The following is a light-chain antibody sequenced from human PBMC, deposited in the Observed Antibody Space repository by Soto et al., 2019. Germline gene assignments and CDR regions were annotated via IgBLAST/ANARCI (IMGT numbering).Light chain of an antibody. CDR3: GSYVGSKSFV. CDR1: SSDIGDYNY. Sequence: QSALTQPPSAAGSLGQSVTISCTGTSSDIGDYNYVSWYQQHAGKAPKVMIYEVSQRPSGVPDRFSGSKSGNTGSLTVSGLQAEDEADYSCGSYVGSKSFVFGGGTTLTVL. CDR2: EVS. J-gene: IGLJ3*02. V-gene: IGLV2-8*01.